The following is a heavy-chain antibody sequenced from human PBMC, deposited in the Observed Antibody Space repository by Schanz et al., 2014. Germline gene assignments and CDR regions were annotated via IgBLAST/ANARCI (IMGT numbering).Heavy chain of an antibody. J-gene: IGHJ6*02. CDR3: AKDGPGGSGSYSADGGMDV. D-gene: IGHD3-10*01. CDR2: VSRSTPDI. V-gene: IGHV3-11*05. Sequence: VQLVESGGGLVQPGGSLRLSCAASGFTFSAYYMDWVRQAPGKGLEWVSYVSRSTPDIYYADSVKGRFTISRDNSKNTLYLQMNSLRAEDTAVYYCAKDGPGGSGSYSADGGMDVWGQGTTVTVSS. CDR1: GFTFSAYY.